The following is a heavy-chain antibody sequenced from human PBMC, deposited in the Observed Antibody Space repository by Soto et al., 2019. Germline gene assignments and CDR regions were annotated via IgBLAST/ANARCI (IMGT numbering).Heavy chain of an antibody. V-gene: IGHV3-23*01. Sequence: GGSPSLYCAASRFTDSNYAMSWVLQARGKVLEWVSAVSASYGTAYYANSVRGRFSGSRDRSKNTLYMQMNSLRADDTAVYYCTKGRAVVPAAKFYYGMDVWGQGTTVTVSS. J-gene: IGHJ6*02. CDR3: TKGRAVVPAAKFYYGMDV. CDR1: RFTDSNYA. D-gene: IGHD2-2*01. CDR2: VSASYGTA.